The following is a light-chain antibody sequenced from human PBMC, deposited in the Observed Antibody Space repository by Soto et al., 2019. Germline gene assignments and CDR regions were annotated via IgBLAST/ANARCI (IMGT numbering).Light chain of an antibody. CDR1: RGVGTSY. CDR3: QQYGRSPL. Sequence: ENVVTQSPGTLSLSPGETASLSCRASRGVGTSYLAWYQQKPGQAPRLLLYGTSNRATGIPDRFSGSGSGTDFTLTISGLEPGDFAVYFCQQYGRSPLFGQGTKLEI. V-gene: IGKV3-20*01. J-gene: IGKJ2*01. CDR2: GTS.